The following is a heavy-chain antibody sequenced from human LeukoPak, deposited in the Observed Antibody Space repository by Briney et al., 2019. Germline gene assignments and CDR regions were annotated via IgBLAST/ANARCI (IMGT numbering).Heavy chain of an antibody. CDR1: GGSISSYF. J-gene: IGHJ5*02. CDR3: SREQIRGSGSYYYNLFDP. D-gene: IGHD3-10*01. V-gene: IGHV4-4*07. Sequence: SETLSLTCTVSGGSISSYFWGWIRQPPGKGLEWIGRIYNSGRSHYNPSLKSRVTISVDTSKNQFSLKLSSVTAADTAMYFCSREQIRGSGSYYYNLFDPWGQGALVTVSS. CDR2: IYNSGRS.